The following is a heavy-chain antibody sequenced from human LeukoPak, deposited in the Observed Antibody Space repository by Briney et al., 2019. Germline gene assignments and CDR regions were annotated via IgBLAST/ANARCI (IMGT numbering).Heavy chain of an antibody. CDR1: GATFSSYA. J-gene: IGHJ4*02. Sequence: SVKVSSKASGATFSSYAISWVRKAPGQGLAWMGGIIPIFGTANYAQKFQGRVTITADESTSTAYMELSSLRSEDTAVYYCARDRGSGYVLDYWGQGTLVTVSS. V-gene: IGHV1-69*01. CDR3: ARDRGSGYVLDY. D-gene: IGHD5-12*01. CDR2: IIPIFGTA.